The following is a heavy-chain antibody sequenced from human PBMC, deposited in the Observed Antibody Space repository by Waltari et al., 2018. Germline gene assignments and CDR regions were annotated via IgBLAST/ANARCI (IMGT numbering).Heavy chain of an antibody. V-gene: IGHV3-7*04. CDR3: TRGPPYGGRTDFFDC. CDR1: GFISSRYW. Sequence: EVQLVESGGGLVQPGGSLRLSCAASGFISSRYWMSWVRQAPGKGLEWVASIKQNGNEKTYLDSVKGRFAISRDDAKNSLFLQMNSLRVEDTAVYYCTRGPPYGGRTDFFDCWGQGTLVTVSS. CDR2: IKQNGNEK. D-gene: IGHD1-26*01. J-gene: IGHJ4*02.